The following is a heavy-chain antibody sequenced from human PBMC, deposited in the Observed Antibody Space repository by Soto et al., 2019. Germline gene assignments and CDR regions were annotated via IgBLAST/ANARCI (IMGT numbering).Heavy chain of an antibody. V-gene: IGHV3-23*01. CDR2: ISGSGGST. J-gene: IGHJ4*02. D-gene: IGHD1-7*01. CDR3: AKDQRGWNYVVSSGVSDY. Sequence: EVQLLESGGGLVQPGGSLRLSCAASGFTFISYAMSWVRQAPGNGLELVSAISGSGGSTYYADSVKGRFTISRDNSKNTLYLQMNSLRAEDTAVYYCAKDQRGWNYVVSSGVSDYWGQGTLVTVSS. CDR1: GFTFISYA.